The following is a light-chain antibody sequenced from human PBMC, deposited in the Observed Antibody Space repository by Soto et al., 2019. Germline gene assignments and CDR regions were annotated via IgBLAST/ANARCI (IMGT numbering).Light chain of an antibody. Sequence: EIVMTQSPASLSVSPGDGATLSCWASQSVASNVAWYQQKPGQGPRLLIHGASTRAAGVPARFSGSGSGTDFTLTISSLQSEDFAVYFCKQYHNWPTQYTFGQGTKLQIK. J-gene: IGKJ2*01. CDR3: KQYHNWPTQYT. CDR2: GAS. CDR1: QSVASN. V-gene: IGKV3-15*01.